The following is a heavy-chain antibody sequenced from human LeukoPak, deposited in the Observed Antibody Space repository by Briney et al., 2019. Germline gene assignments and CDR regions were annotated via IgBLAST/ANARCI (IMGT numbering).Heavy chain of an antibody. CDR3: AHSNQYCSSTSCPIFDY. CDR2: IYWDDDK. V-gene: IGHV2-5*02. Sequence: SGPTLVKPTQTLTLTCTFSGFSLTTSGVGVGWIRQPPGKALEWLALIYWDDDKRYSPSLKSRLTITKDTSKNQVVLTMTNMDPVDTATYYCAHSNQYCSSTSCPIFDYWVQGTLVTVSS. CDR1: GFSLTTSGVG. D-gene: IGHD2-2*01. J-gene: IGHJ4*02.